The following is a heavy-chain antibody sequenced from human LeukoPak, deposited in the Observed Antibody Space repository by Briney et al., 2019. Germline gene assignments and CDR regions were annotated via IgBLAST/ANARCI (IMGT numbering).Heavy chain of an antibody. CDR2: ISYDGSNK. V-gene: IGHV3-30*18. D-gene: IGHD6-19*01. J-gene: IGHJ6*03. CDR1: GFTFSSYG. Sequence: GGSLRLSCAASGFTFSSYGMHWVRQAPGKGLEWVAVISYDGSNKYYADSVKGRFTISRDNSKNTLYLQMNSLRAEDTAVYYCAKENSGWDTWGAYYYYMDAWGKGTTVTVSS. CDR3: AKENSGWDTWGAYYYYMDA.